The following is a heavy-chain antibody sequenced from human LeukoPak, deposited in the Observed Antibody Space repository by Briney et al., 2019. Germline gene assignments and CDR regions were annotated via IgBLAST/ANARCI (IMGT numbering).Heavy chain of an antibody. Sequence: SETLSLTCTVSGYSISSGYYWGWIRQPPGKGLEWIGSIYHSGSTYYNPSLKSRVTISVDTSKNQFSLKLSSVTAADTAVYYCARDPHYDFWSGYYTGYFDYWGKGTTVTISS. J-gene: IGHJ4*03. V-gene: IGHV4-38-2*02. CDR1: GYSISSGYY. CDR2: IYHSGST. CDR3: ARDPHYDFWSGYYTGYFDY. D-gene: IGHD3-3*01.